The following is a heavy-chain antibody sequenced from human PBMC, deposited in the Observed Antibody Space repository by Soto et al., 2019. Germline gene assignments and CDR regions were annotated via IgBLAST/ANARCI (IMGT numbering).Heavy chain of an antibody. D-gene: IGHD4-17*01. V-gene: IGHV4-38-2*01. CDR2: THHSGRT. CDR1: GFSISSGHY. CDR3: ATHFYGAYVVDS. Sequence: SETLSLTCSVSGFSISSGHYWGWMRQTPGKGLEWIGSTHHSGRTYYSTSLKSRVTISVDTSKNQVSLRLRSVTAADTALYYCATHFYGAYVVDSWGQGTLVTVSS. J-gene: IGHJ4*02.